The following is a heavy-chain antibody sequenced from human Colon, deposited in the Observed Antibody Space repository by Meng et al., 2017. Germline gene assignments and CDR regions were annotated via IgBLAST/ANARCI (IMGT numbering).Heavy chain of an antibody. CDR1: GYPFSHYA. Sequence: QVQLVQAVAEVKGRGASVKVSCTPSGYPFSHYALHWVRQAPGQRLEWMGWINPGNGDTKSSHKFQGRLTITRYTSASTAYMELSSLRSEDTAVYYCAKDQDFGGTPDSWGQGTLVTVSS. D-gene: IGHD4-23*01. J-gene: IGHJ4*02. CDR3: AKDQDFGGTPDS. V-gene: IGHV1-3*01. CDR2: INPGNGDT.